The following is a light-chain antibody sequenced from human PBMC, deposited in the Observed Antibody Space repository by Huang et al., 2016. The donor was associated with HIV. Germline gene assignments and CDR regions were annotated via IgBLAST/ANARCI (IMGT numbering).Light chain of an antibody. CDR1: RSVSTN. V-gene: IGKV3-15*01. J-gene: IGKJ4*01. CDR2: GSS. CDR3: HQYNNWLLS. Sequence: IEMTQSPATLSVSPGERVTLSCRANRSVSTNLACDQKRPGQAPRLLIYGSSTRAPGVPARFSGSGSGTDFSLTISSLQSEDFALYYCHQYNNWLLSFGGGTRVDI.